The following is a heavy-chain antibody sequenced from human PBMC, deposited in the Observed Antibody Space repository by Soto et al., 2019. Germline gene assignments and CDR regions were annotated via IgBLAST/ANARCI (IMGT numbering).Heavy chain of an antibody. V-gene: IGHV4-39*01. CDR2: IYYSGST. CDR1: GGSISSSSYY. J-gene: IGHJ3*02. CDR3: ARQLGTTIFGVVTPDAFDI. D-gene: IGHD3-3*01. Sequence: SETLSLTCTVSGGSISSSSYYWGWIRQPPGKGLEWIGSIYYSGSTYYNPSLKSRVTISVDTSKNQFSLKLSSVTAADTAVYYCARQLGTTIFGVVTPDAFDIWGKGTMVTVSS.